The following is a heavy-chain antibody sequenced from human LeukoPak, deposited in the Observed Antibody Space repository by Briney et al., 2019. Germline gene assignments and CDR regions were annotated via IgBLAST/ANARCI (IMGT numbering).Heavy chain of an antibody. V-gene: IGHV3-9*01. CDR2: ISWNSGSI. CDR1: GFTFDDYA. J-gene: IGHJ4*02. Sequence: PGGSLRLSCAASGFTFDDYAMHWVRQAPGKGLEWVSGISWNSGSIGYADSVKGRFTISRDNAKSSLYLQMNSLRAEDTAVYYCASADEGYWGQGTLVTVSS. CDR3: ASADEGY.